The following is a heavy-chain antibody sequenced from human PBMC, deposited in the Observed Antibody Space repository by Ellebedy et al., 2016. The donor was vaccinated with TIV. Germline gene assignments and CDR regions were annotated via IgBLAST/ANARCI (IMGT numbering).Heavy chain of an antibody. V-gene: IGHV1-2*02. D-gene: IGHD5/OR15-5a*01. CDR1: GYTFTDYY. J-gene: IGHJ4*02. Sequence: AASVKVSCKTSGYTFTDYYIHWVQQAPGQGLEWMAWINPNSGGTNYAQKFQGRVTVTRDTSTSKAFLELSRLRSDDTAVYYCTRDLTNIVSSDYWGQGTLVTVSS. CDR3: TRDLTNIVSSDY. CDR2: INPNSGGT.